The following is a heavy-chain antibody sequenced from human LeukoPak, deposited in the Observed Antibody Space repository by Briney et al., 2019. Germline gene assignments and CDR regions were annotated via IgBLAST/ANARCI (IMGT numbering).Heavy chain of an antibody. CDR3: AKDRPIKGGFDP. Sequence: PGGSLRLSCVASGFSLTTYGMLWVRQAPGKGLQWVAFMRSDGTSKYYGDSVEGRLTISRDNSKSTLYLLMNSLSAEDTGIYYCAKDRPIKGGFDPWGQGTPVTVSS. V-gene: IGHV3-30*02. D-gene: IGHD3-16*01. CDR2: MRSDGTSK. J-gene: IGHJ5*02. CDR1: GFSLTTYG.